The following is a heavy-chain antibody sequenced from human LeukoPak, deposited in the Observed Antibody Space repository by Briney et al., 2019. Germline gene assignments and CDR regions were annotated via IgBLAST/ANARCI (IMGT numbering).Heavy chain of an antibody. CDR2: VLDSERT. CDR1: GGSISTHY. D-gene: IGHD5-18*01. V-gene: IGHV4-59*11. Sequence: SETLSLTCTVSGGSISTHYWSWIRQPPGKGLEWIGYVLDSERTKDNPSLKSRATLSADTSKNQFSLRLTSVTAADSAVYYCATIKRGSIFGYFDFWGLGVLVTVSS. J-gene: IGHJ4*02. CDR3: ATIKRGSIFGYFDF.